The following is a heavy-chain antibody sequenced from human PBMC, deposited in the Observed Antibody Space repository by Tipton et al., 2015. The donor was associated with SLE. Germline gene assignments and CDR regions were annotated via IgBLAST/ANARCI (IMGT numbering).Heavy chain of an antibody. Sequence: SLRLSCAASGFTFDDYAMHWVRQAPGKGLEWVSGISWNSGSIGYADSVKGRFTISRDNAKNSLYLQMNSLRAEDTAFYYCAREVTVTTSWFDPWGQGTLVTVSS. CDR1: GFTFDDYA. J-gene: IGHJ5*02. V-gene: IGHV3-9*01. CDR3: AREVTVTTSWFDP. CDR2: ISWNSGSI. D-gene: IGHD4-11*01.